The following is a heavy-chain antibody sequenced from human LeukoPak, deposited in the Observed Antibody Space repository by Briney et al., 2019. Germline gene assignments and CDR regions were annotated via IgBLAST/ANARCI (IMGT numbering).Heavy chain of an antibody. CDR1: GYTFTSYG. J-gene: IGHJ3*02. CDR2: INPNSGGT. V-gene: IGHV1-2*02. D-gene: IGHD7-27*01. Sequence: GASVKVSCKASGYTFTSYGISWVRQAPGQGLEWMGWINPNSGGTNYAQKFQGRVTMTRDTSISTAYMELSRLRSDDTAVYYCARNWGSDAFDIWGQGTMVTVSS. CDR3: ARNWGSDAFDI.